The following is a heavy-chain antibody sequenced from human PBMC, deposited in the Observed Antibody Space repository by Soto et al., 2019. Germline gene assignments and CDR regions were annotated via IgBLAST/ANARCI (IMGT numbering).Heavy chain of an antibody. J-gene: IGHJ4*02. V-gene: IGHV3-21*01. CDR1: GFTFSSYS. CDR2: ISSSSSYI. Sequence: VQLVESGGGLVKPGGSLRLSCAASGFTFSSYSMNWVRQAPGKGLEWVSSISSSSSYIYYADSVKGRFTISRDNAKNSLYLQMNSLRAEDTAVYYCATEHGGYSYVRYFDYWGQGTLVTVSS. D-gene: IGHD5-18*01. CDR3: ATEHGGYSYVRYFDY.